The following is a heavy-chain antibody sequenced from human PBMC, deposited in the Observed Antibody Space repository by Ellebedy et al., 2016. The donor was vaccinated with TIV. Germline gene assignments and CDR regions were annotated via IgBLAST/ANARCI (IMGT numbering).Heavy chain of an antibody. Sequence: SLKISXAASGFTFEDYAMHWVRQAPGRGLEWVSRINRNSGIIDYADSVKGRFTTSRDNAKNSLYLQMNGLKTEDTAVYYCTSSPPGAWGQGTLVTVSS. CDR1: GFTFEDYA. CDR3: TSSPPGA. CDR2: INRNSGII. J-gene: IGHJ4*02. V-gene: IGHV3-9*01. D-gene: IGHD2-2*01.